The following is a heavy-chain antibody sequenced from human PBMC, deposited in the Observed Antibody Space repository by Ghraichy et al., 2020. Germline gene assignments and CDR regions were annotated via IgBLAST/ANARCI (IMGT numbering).Heavy chain of an antibody. CDR1: GGSISNYY. V-gene: IGHV4-59*01. CDR3: ARDWERQLVFDY. J-gene: IGHJ4*02. Sequence: SETLSLTCTVSGGSISNYYWSWIRQPPGKGLEWIGYIYYSGSTSYNPSLKSRVTISVDTSKNQFSLNLKSVTAADTAVYYCARDWERQLVFDYWGQGTLVTVSS. CDR2: IYYSGST. D-gene: IGHD6-13*01.